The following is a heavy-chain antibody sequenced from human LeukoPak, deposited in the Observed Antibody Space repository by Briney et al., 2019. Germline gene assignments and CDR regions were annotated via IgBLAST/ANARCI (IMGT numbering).Heavy chain of an antibody. Sequence: GGSLRLSCAASGFTFSSYSMNWVRQAPGKGLEWVSSISSSSSHIYYADSVKGRFTMSRDNAKNSLYLQMNSLRADDTAVYYCARVLEAASFDYWGQGSPVTVSS. J-gene: IGHJ4*02. D-gene: IGHD6-13*01. CDR2: ISSSSSHI. CDR3: ARVLEAASFDY. CDR1: GFTFSSYS. V-gene: IGHV3-21*01.